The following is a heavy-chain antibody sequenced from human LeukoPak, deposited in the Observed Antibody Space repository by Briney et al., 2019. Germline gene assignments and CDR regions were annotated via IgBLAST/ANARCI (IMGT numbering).Heavy chain of an antibody. J-gene: IGHJ4*02. Sequence: GGPLRLSCSPSGHSFSSYPMTWVRQAPGKGPEWVSIISGGGDTTFYTDSVKGRFTISRDISKNTLYLQMNSLRVEDTAVYYCAKGLPYESRAYYDRLFDEWGQGTLVTVSS. CDR1: GHSFSSYP. CDR3: AKGLPYESRAYYDRLFDE. V-gene: IGHV3-23*01. CDR2: ISGGGDTT. D-gene: IGHD3-22*01.